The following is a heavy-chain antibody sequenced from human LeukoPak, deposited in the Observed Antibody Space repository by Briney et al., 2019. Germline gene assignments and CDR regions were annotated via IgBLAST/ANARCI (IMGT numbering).Heavy chain of an antibody. D-gene: IGHD2-2*01. CDR3: ARDVLPLSSTSFTVTTPEGFDY. V-gene: IGHV3-30*03. CDR2: ISDDGRTT. Sequence: GGSLRLSCAASGFTFNSYGIHWVRQAPGKGLEWVAVISDDGRTTYYADSVKGRFTISRDNAKNSLYLQMNSLRAEDTAVYYCARDVLPLSSTSFTVTTPEGFDYWGQGTLVTVSS. CDR1: GFTFNSYG. J-gene: IGHJ4*02.